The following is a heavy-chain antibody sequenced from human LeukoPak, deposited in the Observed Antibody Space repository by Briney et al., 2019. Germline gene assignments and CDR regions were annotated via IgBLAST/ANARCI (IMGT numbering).Heavy chain of an antibody. V-gene: IGHV3-74*01. CDR3: AKDHYWSIDY. Sequence: PGGSLRLSCAASGFTFNNAWMHWVRHAPGQGLVWVSRIKGDGISTNYADSVKGRFTISRDIAKYTLYLQMNSLRAEDTGVYYCAKDHYWSIDYWGRGTLVTVSS. J-gene: IGHJ4*02. CDR2: IKGDGIST. D-gene: IGHD3-3*01. CDR1: GFTFNNAW.